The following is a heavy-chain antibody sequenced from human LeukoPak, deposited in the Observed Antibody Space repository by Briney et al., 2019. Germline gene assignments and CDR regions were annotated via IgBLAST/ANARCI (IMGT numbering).Heavy chain of an antibody. CDR1: GFTFSSYA. Sequence: GGSLRLSCAASGFTFSSYAMHWVRQAPGKGLEWVAVISYDGSNKYYADSVKGRFTISRDNSKNTLYLQMNSLRAEDTAVYYCARDGAPYDFWSGLDYWGQGTLVTVSS. J-gene: IGHJ4*02. CDR3: ARDGAPYDFWSGLDY. D-gene: IGHD3-3*01. CDR2: ISYDGSNK. V-gene: IGHV3-30-3*01.